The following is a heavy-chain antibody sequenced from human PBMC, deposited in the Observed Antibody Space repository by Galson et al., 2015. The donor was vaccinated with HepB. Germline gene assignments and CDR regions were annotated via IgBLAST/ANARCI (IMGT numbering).Heavy chain of an antibody. CDR3: ARDRPLWFGANGFDP. D-gene: IGHD3-10*01. Sequence: SVKVSCKASGYTFTSYGISWVRQAPGQGLEWMGWISAYNGNTNYAQKLQGRVTMTTDTSTSTAYMELRSLRSDDTAVYYCARDRPLWFGANGFDPWGQGTLVTVSS. J-gene: IGHJ5*02. V-gene: IGHV1-18*01. CDR2: ISAYNGNT. CDR1: GYTFTSYG.